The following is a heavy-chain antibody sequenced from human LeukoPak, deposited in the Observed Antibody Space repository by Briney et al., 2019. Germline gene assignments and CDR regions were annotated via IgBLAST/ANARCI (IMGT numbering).Heavy chain of an antibody. CDR3: ASLYYDFWSGYFGY. D-gene: IGHD3-3*01. J-gene: IGHJ4*02. CDR2: IYHSGST. CDR1: GYSISSGYY. Sequence: PSETLSLTCAVSGYSISSGYYWGWIRQPPGKGLVGIGSIYHSGSTYYNPSLKSRVTISVDTSKNQFSLKLSSVTAADTAGYYCASLYYDFWSGYFGYWGQGTLVTVSS. V-gene: IGHV4-38-2*01.